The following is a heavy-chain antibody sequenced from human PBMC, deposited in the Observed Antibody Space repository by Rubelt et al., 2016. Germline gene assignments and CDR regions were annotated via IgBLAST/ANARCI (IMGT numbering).Heavy chain of an antibody. CDR2: ISAYNGNT. D-gene: IGHD5-24*01. CDR1: GYTFTSYG. V-gene: IGHV1-18*01. J-gene: IGHJ4*02. CDR3: ARERDDYGDY. Sequence: QVQLVQSGAEVKKPGASVKVSCKASGYTFTSYGISWVRQAPGQGLEWLGWISAYNGNTNYAQKIQGRVTRTTGTSTSTAYMEVRRRRSDDTAVYYCARERDDYGDYWGQGTLVTVSS.